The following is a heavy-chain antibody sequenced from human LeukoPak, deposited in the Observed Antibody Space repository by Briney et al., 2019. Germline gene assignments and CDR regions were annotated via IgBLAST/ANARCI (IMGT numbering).Heavy chain of an antibody. CDR1: GGSISSYY. V-gene: IGHV4-59*01. Sequence: SETLSLTCTVSGGSISSYYWSWIRQPPGKGLEWIGSIYHSGSTYYNPSLKSRVTISVDTSKNQFSLKLSSVTAADTAVYYCARDLHDAFDIWGQETMVTVSS. CDR3: ARDLHDAFDI. J-gene: IGHJ3*02. CDR2: IYHSGST.